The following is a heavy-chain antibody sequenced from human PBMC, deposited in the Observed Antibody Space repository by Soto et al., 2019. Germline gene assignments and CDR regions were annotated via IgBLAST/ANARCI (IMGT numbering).Heavy chain of an antibody. CDR1: VGSGFTFTDYA. Sequence: EVQLLGSGGGLVQPGGSLRLSCVASVGSGFTFTDYAMAWVRQAPEKGLEWVSGISGSGYRTYYADSVKGRFTISRDNSKNTLFLQMNSLRAEDTAIYYCVGDYGGLEGFDIWGQGTMVTVSS. V-gene: IGHV3-23*01. D-gene: IGHD4-17*01. CDR3: VGDYGGLEGFDI. J-gene: IGHJ3*02. CDR2: ISGSGYRT.